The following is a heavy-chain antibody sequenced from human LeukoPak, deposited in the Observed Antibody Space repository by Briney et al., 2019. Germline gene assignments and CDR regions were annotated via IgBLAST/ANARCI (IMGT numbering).Heavy chain of an antibody. CDR1: GYTFTNSY. CDR2: INPRGGSI. CDR3: ARDHYGDHADPDFDYYYYMDV. J-gene: IGHJ6*03. V-gene: IGHV1-46*01. Sequence: ALVKVSCKASGYTFTNSYIQWVRQAPGHGLEGMGMINPRGGSIVYAQKFRGRATVTRAMSTSPVYMELSSLRTAEPAIYFCARDHYGDHADPDFDYYYYMDVWGKGTTVTVSS. D-gene: IGHD4-17*01.